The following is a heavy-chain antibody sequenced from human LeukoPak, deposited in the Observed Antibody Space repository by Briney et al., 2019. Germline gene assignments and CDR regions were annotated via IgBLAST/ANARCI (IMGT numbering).Heavy chain of an antibody. V-gene: IGHV3-15*01. CDR1: GFTFSKAW. D-gene: IGHD3-22*01. CDR3: ATDFYDST. J-gene: IGHJ5*02. Sequence: GGSLRLSCAVSGFTFSKAWMSWVRQTPGKGLEWVGRILSNIDGGTTDYAAPVKGRFTISRDDSKTTLYLQMNSLQTEDTAVYYCATDFYDSTWGQGTLVTVSS. CDR2: ILSNIDGGTT.